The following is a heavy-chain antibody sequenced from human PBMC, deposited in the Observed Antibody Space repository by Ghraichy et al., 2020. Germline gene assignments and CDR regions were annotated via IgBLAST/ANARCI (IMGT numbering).Heavy chain of an antibody. D-gene: IGHD3-16*02. CDR3: TTEGYDYIWGSYREFDY. Sequence: GGSLRLSCAASGFTFSNAWMSWVRQAPGKGLEWVGRIKSKTDGGTTDYAAPVKGRFTISRDDSKNTLYLQMNSLKTEDTAVYYCTTEGYDYIWGSYREFDYWGQGTLVTVSS. V-gene: IGHV3-15*01. J-gene: IGHJ4*02. CDR1: GFTFSNAW. CDR2: IKSKTDGGTT.